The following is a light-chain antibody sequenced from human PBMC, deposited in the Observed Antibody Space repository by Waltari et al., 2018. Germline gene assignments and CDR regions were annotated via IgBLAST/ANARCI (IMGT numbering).Light chain of an antibody. J-gene: IGKJ4*01. CDR2: ATS. V-gene: IGKV1-NL1*01. CDR3: QQYFSVPLT. CDR1: QDITNA. Sequence: IQMTQSPSSLSGSVGDRVTISCRASQDITNALAWYQHKLGRAPKLLIYATSTLEGGVPARFSGRGSGTTYTLTIDSLQSDDSASYFCQQYFSVPLTFGGGSKIEI.